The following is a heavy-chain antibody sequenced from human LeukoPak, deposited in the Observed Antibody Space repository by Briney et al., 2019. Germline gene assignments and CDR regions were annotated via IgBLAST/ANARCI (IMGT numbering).Heavy chain of an antibody. Sequence: GESLKISCKASGYSFTTYWIAWVRQMPGKGLEWMGIIYPGDSDIRYSPSFQGQVTISADKSISTAYLQLSNLKASDTAMYYCARQTYSNSAVVYRGQGTLVTVSS. V-gene: IGHV5-51*01. CDR1: GYSFTTYW. CDR2: IYPGDSDI. D-gene: IGHD6-6*01. CDR3: ARQTYSNSAVVY. J-gene: IGHJ4*02.